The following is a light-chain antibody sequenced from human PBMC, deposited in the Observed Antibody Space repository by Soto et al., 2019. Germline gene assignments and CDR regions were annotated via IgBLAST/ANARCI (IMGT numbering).Light chain of an antibody. CDR3: SSYTSSDTLV. Sequence: QSALTQPASVSGSPGQSITISCTGTSSDVGGHNYVSWYQQHPGKAPKLMIYVVSNRPSGVSNRFSGSKSGNTASLTISGLQAEDEADYYCSSYTSSDTLVFGGGTKVTVL. CDR2: VVS. V-gene: IGLV2-14*01. CDR1: SSDVGGHNY. J-gene: IGLJ2*01.